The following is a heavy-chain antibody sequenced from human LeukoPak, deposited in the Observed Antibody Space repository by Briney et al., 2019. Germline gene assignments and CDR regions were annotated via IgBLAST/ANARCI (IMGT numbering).Heavy chain of an antibody. V-gene: IGHV1-46*04. Sequence: ASVKVSCKASGYTFTSYSMHWVRQAPGQGLEWVGIINPRDGGISYAQRLQGRITVTMDTSTSTVYMELSSLRSEDTAVYYCFTGGPDYWGQGTLVTVSS. J-gene: IGHJ4*02. CDR1: GYTFTSYS. CDR3: FTGGPDY. D-gene: IGHD2-8*02. CDR2: INPRDGGI.